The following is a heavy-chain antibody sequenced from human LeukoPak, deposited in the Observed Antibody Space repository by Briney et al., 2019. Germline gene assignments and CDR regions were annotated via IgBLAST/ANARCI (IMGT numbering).Heavy chain of an antibody. V-gene: IGHV1-18*01. Sequence: ASVKVSCKASGYTFTSYGISWVRQAPGQGLEWMGWISAYNGNTNYAQKLQGRVTMTTDTSTGTAYMELRSLRSDDTAVYYCARESYDSSGYVHAFDIWGQGTMVTVSS. CDR2: ISAYNGNT. J-gene: IGHJ3*02. CDR1: GYTFTSYG. CDR3: ARESYDSSGYVHAFDI. D-gene: IGHD3-22*01.